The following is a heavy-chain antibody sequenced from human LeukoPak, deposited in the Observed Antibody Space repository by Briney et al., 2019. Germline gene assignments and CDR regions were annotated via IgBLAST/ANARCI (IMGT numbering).Heavy chain of an antibody. J-gene: IGHJ4*02. CDR1: GYTFIGYN. CDR3: ARDGDTLTWFGELFGYFDY. CDR2: FNPSGNST. D-gene: IGHD3-10*01. V-gene: IGHV1-46*01. Sequence: ASVKVSCKASGYTFIGYNMQWVRQAPGQGLEWMGMFNPSGNSTTYAQKFQDRVTMTRDTSTSTVYMELSSLRSEDTAVYYCARDGDTLTWFGELFGYFDYWGQGTLVTVSS.